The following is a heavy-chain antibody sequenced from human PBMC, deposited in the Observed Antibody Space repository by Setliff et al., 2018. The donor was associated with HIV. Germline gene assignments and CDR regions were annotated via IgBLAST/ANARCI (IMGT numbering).Heavy chain of an antibody. V-gene: IGHV3-21*01. CDR3: ARDPRASYLSYYYYHYLDV. J-gene: IGHJ6*03. CDR1: GFTFFDYA. D-gene: IGHD3-16*02. CDR2: ISSSGSYI. Sequence: GGSLRLSCAASGFTFFDYALNWVRQAPGKGLEWVSSISSSGSYIYYADSVKGRFTISRDHATSALYLQMDSLRAEYTAVYYCARDPRASYLSYYYYHYLDVWGKGTTVTVSS.